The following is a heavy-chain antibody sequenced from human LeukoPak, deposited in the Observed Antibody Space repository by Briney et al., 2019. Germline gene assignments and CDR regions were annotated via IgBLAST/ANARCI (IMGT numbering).Heavy chain of an antibody. CDR2: IYYSGST. V-gene: IGHV4-39*07. J-gene: IGHJ4*02. CDR3: ARAPVVDTAMVPHLIFDY. D-gene: IGHD5-18*01. CDR1: GGSISSSSYY. Sequence: SETLSFTCTVSGGSISSSSYYWGWIRQPPGKGLEWIGSIYYSGSTYYNPSLKSRVTISVDTSKNQFSLKLSSVTAADTAVYYCARAPVVDTAMVPHLIFDYWGQGTLVTVSS.